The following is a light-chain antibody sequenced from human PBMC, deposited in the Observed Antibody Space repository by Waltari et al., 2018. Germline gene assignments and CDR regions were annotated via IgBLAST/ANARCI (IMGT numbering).Light chain of an antibody. Sequence: EIVLTQSPVTASLSPGERVTLSCRASQSVRSSSLAWYQQKPGQAPRLVICRASRRATGIPDRFSGSGSGTDFSLTISRLEPEDFAVYYCQQHGTLPATFGQGTKVELK. CDR2: RAS. V-gene: IGKV3-20*01. J-gene: IGKJ1*01. CDR1: QSVRSSS. CDR3: QQHGTLPAT.